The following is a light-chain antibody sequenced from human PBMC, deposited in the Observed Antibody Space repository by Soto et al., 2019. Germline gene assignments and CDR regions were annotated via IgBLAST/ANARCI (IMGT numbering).Light chain of an antibody. CDR1: QSVSTR. J-gene: IGKJ4*01. Sequence: IHMTQSPSSLSASVGDRVAIICRASQSVSTRLAWYQQKPGKAPKVLIYDASSWAGGVPSRFTGSGSGTEFTLTITSLQPEDSATYYCQQSYTTPLTFGGGTKVDIK. CDR3: QQSYTTPLT. CDR2: DAS. V-gene: IGKV1-5*02.